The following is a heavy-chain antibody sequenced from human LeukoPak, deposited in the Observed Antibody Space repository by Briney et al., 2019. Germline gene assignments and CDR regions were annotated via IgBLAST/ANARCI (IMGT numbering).Heavy chain of an antibody. D-gene: IGHD6-6*01. V-gene: IGHV3-21*01. J-gene: IGHJ4*02. CDR3: AKDARGSSSY. CDR2: ISSSSSYI. Sequence: GGSLRLSCAASGFTFSSYSINWVRQPPGKGLEWVSSISSSSSYIYYADSVKGRFTISRDNAKNSLYLQMNSLRAEDTAVYYCAKDARGSSSYWGQGTLVTVSS. CDR1: GFTFSSYS.